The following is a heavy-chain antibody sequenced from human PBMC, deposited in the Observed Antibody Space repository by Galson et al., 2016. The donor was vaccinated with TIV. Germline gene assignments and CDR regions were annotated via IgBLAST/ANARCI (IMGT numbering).Heavy chain of an antibody. V-gene: IGHV1-46*01. CDR1: GYTFTGYF. CDR3: ARDGEVGSSDYDH. CDR2: INPSGGST. J-gene: IGHJ4*02. Sequence: SVKVSCKASGYTFTGYFIHWVRQAPGQGLEWMGIINPSGGSTSYAQKFQGRVTMTRVTSTSTVYMELSSLRSEDTAVYYCARDGEVGSSDYDHWGQRTLVSVSS. D-gene: IGHD3-22*01.